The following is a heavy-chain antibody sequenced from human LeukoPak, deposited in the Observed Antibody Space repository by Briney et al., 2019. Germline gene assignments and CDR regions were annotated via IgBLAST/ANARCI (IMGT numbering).Heavy chain of an antibody. CDR2: IYYSGST. V-gene: IGHV4-30-4*08. J-gene: IGHJ3*02. CDR3: ASSDYGDYAYAFDI. Sequence: SWVRQAPGKGLEWIGYIYYSGSTYYNPSLKSRVTISVDTSKNQFSLKLSSVTAADTAVYYCASSDYGDYAYAFDIWGQGTMVTVSS. D-gene: IGHD4-17*01.